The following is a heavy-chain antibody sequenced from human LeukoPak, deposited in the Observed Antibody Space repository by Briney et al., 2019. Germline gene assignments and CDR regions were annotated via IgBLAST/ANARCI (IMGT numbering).Heavy chain of an antibody. V-gene: IGHV3-21*01. Sequence: PGGSLRLSCGASGLTVSSYGMSWVRQAPGKGLEWVSSISSSSSSIYYADSVKGRFTISRDNAKDSLYLQMNSLRAEDTAVYYCARELVTSSYWGQGTLVTVSS. CDR1: GLTVSSYG. CDR2: ISSSSSSI. D-gene: IGHD4-23*01. J-gene: IGHJ4*02. CDR3: ARELVTSSY.